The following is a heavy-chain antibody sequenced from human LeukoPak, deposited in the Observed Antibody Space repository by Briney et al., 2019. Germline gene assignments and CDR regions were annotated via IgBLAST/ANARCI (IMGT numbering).Heavy chain of an antibody. CDR1: GFTFTHYG. J-gene: IGHJ4*02. CDR3: ARDDDTSSHYSLFQY. Sequence: PGGSLRLSCETSGFTFTHYGMHWIRQAPGKGLEWGAVLWVHGLSEYYADSLKGRFSISRDTTTSTVYLQMNSLRVEDTAVYFCARDDDTSSHYSLFQYWGQGTRVTVSS. V-gene: IGHV3-33*01. D-gene: IGHD6-13*01. CDR2: LWVHGLSE.